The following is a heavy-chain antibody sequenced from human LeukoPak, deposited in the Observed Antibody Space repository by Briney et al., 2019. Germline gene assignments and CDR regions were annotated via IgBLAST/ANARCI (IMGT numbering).Heavy chain of an antibody. Sequence: GGSLRLSCAASGYTFRSYSMNWVRQAPGKGREWVSSISSRSRHIYYAGSVKGRFTISRDDAGNLLSLQMNSLRAEDTAVYYCVRDLDTITTAFLVYWGQGTQVTVSS. CDR2: ISSRSRHI. CDR1: GYTFRSYS. D-gene: IGHD4-11*01. CDR3: VRDLDTITTAFLVY. V-gene: IGHV3-21*06. J-gene: IGHJ4*02.